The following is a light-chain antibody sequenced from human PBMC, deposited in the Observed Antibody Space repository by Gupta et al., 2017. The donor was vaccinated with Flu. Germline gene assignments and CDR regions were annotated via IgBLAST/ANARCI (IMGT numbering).Light chain of an antibody. Sequence: DIDVTQSPSSLSASVGDRVTITCRASQSISSYLNWYQQKPGKAPKLLIYAASSRQSGVPSRFSGSGSGTEFTLTISSLQAEDFAAYYCQKSYSTQWAFGQGTKVEVK. CDR3: QKSYSTQWA. CDR1: QSISSY. CDR2: AAS. J-gene: IGKJ1*01. V-gene: IGKV1-39*01.